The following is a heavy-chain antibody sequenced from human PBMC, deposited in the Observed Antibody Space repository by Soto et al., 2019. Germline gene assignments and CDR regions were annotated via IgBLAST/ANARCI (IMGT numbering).Heavy chain of an antibody. D-gene: IGHD2-2*02. CDR2: ISAYNGNT. CDR1: GYTFTSYG. J-gene: IGHJ6*02. CDR3: ARDRCSSTSCYRRHYYYGMGV. Sequence: GASVKVSCKASGYTFTSYGISWVRQAPGQGLEWMGWISAYNGNTNYAQKPQGRVTMTTDTSTSTAYMELRSLRSDDTAVYYCARDRCSSTSCYRRHYYYGMGVWGQGTTVTVSS. V-gene: IGHV1-18*04.